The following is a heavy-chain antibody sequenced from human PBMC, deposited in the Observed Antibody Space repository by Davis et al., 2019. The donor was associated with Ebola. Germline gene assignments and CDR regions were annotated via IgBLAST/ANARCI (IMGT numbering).Heavy chain of an antibody. Sequence: SETLSLTCTVSGGSISSGDYYWSWIRQPPGKGLEWIGYIYYSGSTYYNPSLKSRVTISVDTSKNQFSLKLSSVTAADTAVYYCARELHGDWFDPWGQGTLVTVSS. CDR3: ARELHGDWFDP. J-gene: IGHJ5*02. CDR2: IYYSGST. V-gene: IGHV4-30-4*02. CDR1: GGSISSGDYY. D-gene: IGHD4-17*01.